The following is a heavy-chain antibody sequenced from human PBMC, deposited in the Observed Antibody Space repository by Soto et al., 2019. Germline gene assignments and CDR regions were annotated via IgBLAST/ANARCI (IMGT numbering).Heavy chain of an antibody. V-gene: IGHV1-18*01. CDR1: GYTFTSYG. J-gene: IGHJ5*02. D-gene: IGHD2-15*01. CDR3: ARYCSGGSCYHLNWFDP. Sequence: ASVKVSCKXSGYTFTSYGISWVRQAPGQGLEWMGWISAYNGNTNYAQKLQGRVTMTTDTSTSTAYMELRSLRSDDTAVYYCARYCSGGSCYHLNWFDPWGQGTLVTVSS. CDR2: ISAYNGNT.